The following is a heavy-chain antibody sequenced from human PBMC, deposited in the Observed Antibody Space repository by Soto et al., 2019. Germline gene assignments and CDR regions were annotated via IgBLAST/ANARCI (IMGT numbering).Heavy chain of an antibody. CDR3: ARSREFDY. Sequence: PSETLSLTCGVSGGSLSGATYSWNWIRQPRGKGLEWIGYIFPSGTTYYNPSLKSRVTISINVSKNQFSLSLRSLTAADTAVYYCARSREFDYWSQGTLVTVSS. J-gene: IGHJ4*02. CDR2: IFPSGTT. CDR1: GGSLSGATYS. V-gene: IGHV4-30-2*01.